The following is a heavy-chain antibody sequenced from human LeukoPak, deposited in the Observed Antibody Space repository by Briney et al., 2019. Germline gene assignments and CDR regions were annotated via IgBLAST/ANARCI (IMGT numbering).Heavy chain of an antibody. V-gene: IGHV1-69*13. CDR3: ASSYYYGSGSYATDY. D-gene: IGHD3-10*01. CDR1: GGTFSSYA. Sequence: GASVKVSCKASGGTFSSYAISWVRQAPGQRLEWMGGIIPIFGTANYAQKFQGRVTITADESTSTAYMELSSLRSEDTAVYYCASSYYYGSGSYATDYWGQGTLVTVSS. CDR2: IIPIFGTA. J-gene: IGHJ4*02.